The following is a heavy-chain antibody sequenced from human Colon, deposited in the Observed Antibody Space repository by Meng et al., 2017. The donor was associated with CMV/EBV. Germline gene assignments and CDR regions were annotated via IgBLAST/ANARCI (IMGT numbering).Heavy chain of an antibody. CDR2: IYYSGST. CDR3: ARGVVVHDY. CDR1: GGSISSSSYY. J-gene: IGHJ4*02. V-gene: IGHV4-39*07. D-gene: IGHD3-22*01. Sequence: GSLRLSCTASGGSISSSSYYWGWIRQPPGKGLEWIGSIYYSGSTYYNPSLKSRVTISVDTSKNQFSLKLSSVTAADTAVYYCARGVVVHDYWGQGTLVTVSS.